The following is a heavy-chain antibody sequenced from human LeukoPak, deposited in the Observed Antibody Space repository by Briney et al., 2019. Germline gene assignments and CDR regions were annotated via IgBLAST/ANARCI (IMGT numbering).Heavy chain of an antibody. CDR3: ARERLLWFGELWNWFDP. J-gene: IGHJ5*02. CDR1: GFTFSSYS. D-gene: IGHD3-10*01. CDR2: ISSSSSYI. Sequence: GGSLRLSCAASGFTFSSYSMNWVRQAPGKGLEWVSSISSSSSYIYYADSVKGRFTISRDNAKNSLYLQMSSLRAEDTAVYYCARERLLWFGELWNWFDPWGQGTLVTVSS. V-gene: IGHV3-21*01.